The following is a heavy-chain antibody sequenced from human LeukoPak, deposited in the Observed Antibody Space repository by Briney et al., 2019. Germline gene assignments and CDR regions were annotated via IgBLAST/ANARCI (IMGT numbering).Heavy chain of an antibody. J-gene: IGHJ5*02. Sequence: PSETLSLTCTVSGYSISSGYYWDWIRQPPGKGLEWIGSIYHSGSTYYNPSLKSRVTISVDTSKNQFSLKLSSVTAADTAVYYCARGSRRELLHWFDPWGQGTLVTVSS. CDR3: ARGSRRELLHWFDP. V-gene: IGHV4-38-2*02. D-gene: IGHD1-26*01. CDR1: GYSISSGYY. CDR2: IYHSGST.